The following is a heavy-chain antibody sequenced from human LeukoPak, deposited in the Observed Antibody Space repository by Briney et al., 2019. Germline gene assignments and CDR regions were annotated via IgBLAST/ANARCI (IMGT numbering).Heavy chain of an antibody. CDR1: GGSLYTYY. CDR2: IYHSGST. Sequence: SETLSLTCSVSGGSLYTYYWSWVRQSPGEGLEWIGYIYHSGSTNYNPSLKSRVTISVAKNQFSLKLGSVTAADTAVYYCARVNRAVAAALDYWGQGTLVTVSS. CDR3: ARVNRAVAAALDY. D-gene: IGHD6-13*01. V-gene: IGHV4-59*01. J-gene: IGHJ4*02.